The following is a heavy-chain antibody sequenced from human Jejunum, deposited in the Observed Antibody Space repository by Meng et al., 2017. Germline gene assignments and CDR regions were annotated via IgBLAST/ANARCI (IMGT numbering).Heavy chain of an antibody. CDR1: GDSFTDNY. J-gene: IGHJ4*02. Sequence: QLQLLQWGAGRLKPSETLSLTCTVYGDSFTDNYWNWIRQPPGKGLEWIVEIHHSGSTNYNPSLESRVTISRDTSKKQFSLRLSSVAAADTAVYYCARRIRGGSYLGWGQGTLVTVSS. V-gene: IGHV4-34*01. D-gene: IGHD1-26*01. CDR2: IHHSGST. CDR3: ARRIRGGSYLG.